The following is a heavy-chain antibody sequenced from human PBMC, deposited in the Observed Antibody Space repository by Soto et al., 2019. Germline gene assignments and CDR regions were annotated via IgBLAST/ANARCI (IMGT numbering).Heavy chain of an antibody. CDR2: ISGSGGST. V-gene: IGHV3-23*01. CDR3: AKDSTFDFFFDY. J-gene: IGHJ4*02. CDR1: GFTFSSYA. D-gene: IGHD3-16*01. Sequence: EVQLLESGGGLVQPGGSLRLSCAASGFTFSSYAMSWVRQAPGKGLEWVSAISGSGGSTYYADSVKGRFTISRDNSKNALYLQMNSLRAEDTAVYYCAKDSTFDFFFDYWGQGTLVTVSS.